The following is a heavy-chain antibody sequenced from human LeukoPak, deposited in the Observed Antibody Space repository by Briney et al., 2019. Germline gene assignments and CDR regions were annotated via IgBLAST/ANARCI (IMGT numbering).Heavy chain of an antibody. J-gene: IGHJ4*02. D-gene: IGHD2-2*02. CDR3: ARAVAPAAIYDFQFDY. CDR2: IYYSGDT. CDR1: GGSISIGGYY. Sequence: SETPSLTCTVSGGSISIGGYYWNWIRQHPGKGLEWIGYIYYSGDTNYNPSLKSRVTISVDTSKNQFSLKLSSVTAADTAVYYCARAVAPAAIYDFQFDYWGQGTLVTVSS. V-gene: IGHV4-31*03.